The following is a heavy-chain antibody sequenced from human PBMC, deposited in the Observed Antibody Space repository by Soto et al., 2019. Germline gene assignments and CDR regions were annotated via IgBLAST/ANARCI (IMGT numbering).Heavy chain of an antibody. CDR1: GFTVSSKY. Sequence: GGSLRLSCAASGFTVSSKYMSWVRQAPGKGLEWVSLIQSGGPTYYADSVKGRFTISRDNSKNTLYLQMNSLRAEDTAVYYCAKGSGYYYVDYWGQGTLVTVSS. D-gene: IGHD3-3*01. CDR2: IQSGGPT. J-gene: IGHJ4*02. CDR3: AKGSGYYYVDY. V-gene: IGHV3-53*01.